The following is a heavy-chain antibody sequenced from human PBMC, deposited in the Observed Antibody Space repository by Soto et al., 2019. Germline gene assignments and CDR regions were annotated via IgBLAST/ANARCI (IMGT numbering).Heavy chain of an antibody. CDR1: GGSISSGDYY. CDR2: ISYSGST. D-gene: IGHD6-13*01. V-gene: IGHV4-30-4*02. Sequence: SETLSLTCTVSGGSISSGDYYWSWIRQPPGKGLEWIGHISYSGSTYHNPSLKSRVTISVDTSKNQFSLKLSSVTAADTAVYYCARETTLPSRAAAVPYWFDPWGQGTLVTVSS. J-gene: IGHJ5*02. CDR3: ARETTLPSRAAAVPYWFDP.